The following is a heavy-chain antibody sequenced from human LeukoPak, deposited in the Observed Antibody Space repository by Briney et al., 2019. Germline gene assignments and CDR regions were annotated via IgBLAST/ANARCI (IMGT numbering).Heavy chain of an antibody. D-gene: IGHD6-13*01. CDR2: IYSDDST. V-gene: IGHV3-66*01. Sequence: GGSLRLSCAASGLTVSTNYMSCVRQAPGKGLEWVSLIYSDDSTQYADSVKGRFTISRDNSKNTLYLQLHSLRVEDTAVYYCAREKRVYSSSWALDYWGQGTLVTVSS. CDR3: AREKRVYSSSWALDY. J-gene: IGHJ4*02. CDR1: GLTVSTNY.